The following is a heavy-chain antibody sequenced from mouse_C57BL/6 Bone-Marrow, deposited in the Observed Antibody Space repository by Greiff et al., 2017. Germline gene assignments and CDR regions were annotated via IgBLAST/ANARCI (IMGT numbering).Heavy chain of an antibody. J-gene: IGHJ2*01. D-gene: IGHD2-12*01. V-gene: IGHV3-6*01. Sequence: ESGPGLVKPSQSLSLTCSVTGYSITSGYYWNWIRQFPGNKLEWMGYISYDGSNNYNPSLKNRISITRDTSKNQFFLKLNSVTTEDTATYYCARDRAYYIGVFDYWGQGTTLTVSS. CDR1: GYSITSGYY. CDR3: ARDRAYYIGVFDY. CDR2: ISYDGSN.